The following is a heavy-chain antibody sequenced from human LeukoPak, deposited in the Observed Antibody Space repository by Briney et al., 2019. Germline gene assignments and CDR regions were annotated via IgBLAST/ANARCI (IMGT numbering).Heavy chain of an antibody. CDR2: IIPIFGTA. CDR1: GGTFSSYT. CDR3: ARGQLPRWYYDFWSGSGGWFDP. Sequence: GSSVKVSCKASGGTFSSYTISWVRQAPGQGLEWMGGIIPIFGTANYAQKFQGRVTITADESTSTAYMELSSLRSEDTAVYYCARGQLPRWYYDFWSGSGGWFDPWGQGTLVTVSS. V-gene: IGHV1-69*01. J-gene: IGHJ5*02. D-gene: IGHD3-3*01.